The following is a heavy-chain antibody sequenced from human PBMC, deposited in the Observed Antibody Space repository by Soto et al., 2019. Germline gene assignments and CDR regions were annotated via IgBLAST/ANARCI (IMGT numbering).Heavy chain of an antibody. CDR3: ARERIRAAAGYFDY. Sequence: QVQLVESGGGVVQPGRSLRLSCAASGFTFSSYAMHWVRQAPGKGLEWVAVISYDGSNKYYADSVKGRFTISRDNSKNTLYMQMNSLRAEDTAVYYCARERIRAAAGYFDYWGQGTLVTVSS. D-gene: IGHD6-13*01. J-gene: IGHJ4*02. CDR1: GFTFSSYA. CDR2: ISYDGSNK. V-gene: IGHV3-30-3*01.